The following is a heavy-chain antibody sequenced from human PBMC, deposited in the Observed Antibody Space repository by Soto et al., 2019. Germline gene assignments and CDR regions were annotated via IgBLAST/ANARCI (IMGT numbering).Heavy chain of an antibody. D-gene: IGHD5-12*01. V-gene: IGHV4-39*01. CDR1: GAYITSDSYY. Sequence: ETLSLTCTVSGAYITSDSYYWAWIRQPPGKGLEWIGSIYFSGSTYYNSALKSRLAISIDMSKNQFSLNLSSVTDADTAVYYCARHLSESGYDLNYWGQGTPVTVSS. CDR3: ARHLSESGYDLNY. J-gene: IGHJ4*02. CDR2: IYFSGST.